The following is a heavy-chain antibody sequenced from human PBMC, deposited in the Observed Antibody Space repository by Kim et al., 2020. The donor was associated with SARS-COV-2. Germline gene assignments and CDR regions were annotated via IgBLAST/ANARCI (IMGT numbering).Heavy chain of an antibody. D-gene: IGHD3-16*02. CDR3: AKDLGKGWGSYRYTDY. CDR1: GFTFSSYA. V-gene: IGHV3-23*01. Sequence: GGSLRLSCAASGFTFSSYAMSWVRQAPGKGLEWVSAISGSGGSTYYADSVKGRFTISRDNSKNTLYLQMNSLRAEDTAVYYCAKDLGKGWGSYRYTDYWGQGTLVTVSS. J-gene: IGHJ4*02. CDR2: ISGSGGST.